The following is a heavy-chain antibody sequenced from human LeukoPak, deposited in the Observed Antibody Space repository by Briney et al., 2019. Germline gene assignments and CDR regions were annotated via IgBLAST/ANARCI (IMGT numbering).Heavy chain of an antibody. CDR1: GGSISSSYW. J-gene: IGHJ3*02. V-gene: IGHV4-4*02. CDR2: VYHSGST. D-gene: IGHD2-21*02. Sequence: SETLSLTCAVSGGSISSSYWWSWVGQPPVKGLEWIGEVYHSGSTNYYPSLKSRVTISIEKSKNQFSLKLSSVTAADTAVYYCAGAYCGGDCYSGRAFDIWGQGTMVTVSS. CDR3: AGAYCGGDCYSGRAFDI.